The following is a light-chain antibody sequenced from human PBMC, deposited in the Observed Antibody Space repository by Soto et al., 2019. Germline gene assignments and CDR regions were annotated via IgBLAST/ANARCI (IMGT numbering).Light chain of an antibody. V-gene: IGLV1-47*01. CDR2: FDS. J-gene: IGLJ3*02. Sequence: QPVLTQPPSASGTPGQRVTISCSGATSNIGTNFVYWYQQFPGTAPKLLLYFDSQRPSGVPDRFSGSRSGTSASLAISGLRPEDEADYHCATWDDSLSGPVFGGGTKVTVL. CDR3: ATWDDSLSGPV. CDR1: TSNIGTNF.